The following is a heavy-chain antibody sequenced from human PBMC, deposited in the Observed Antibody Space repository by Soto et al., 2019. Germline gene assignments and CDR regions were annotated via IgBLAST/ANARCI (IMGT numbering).Heavy chain of an antibody. V-gene: IGHV4-39*07. Sequence: SETLSLTCTVSGGSISSNNFYWGWIRQPPGKGLEWIGSIYSSGSTHYNPSLQNRVTISIDTSKNQVSLKVNSVTAADTAVYYCARDHPHSYGVYYFDYWGQGTPVTVSS. J-gene: IGHJ4*02. CDR2: IYSSGST. D-gene: IGHD5-18*01. CDR1: GGSISSNNFY. CDR3: ARDHPHSYGVYYFDY.